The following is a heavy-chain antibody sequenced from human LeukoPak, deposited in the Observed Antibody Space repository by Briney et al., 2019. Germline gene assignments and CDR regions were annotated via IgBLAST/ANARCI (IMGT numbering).Heavy chain of an antibody. CDR1: GFTVSSNY. V-gene: IGHV3-66*01. D-gene: IGHD5-24*01. J-gene: IGHJ3*02. CDR3: ARGNAGREGYTPFDI. CDR2: IYSGGST. Sequence: QPGGSLRLSCAASGFTVSSNYMSWVRQAPGKGLEWVSVIYSGGSTYYADSVKSRFTISRDNSKNTLYLQMNSLRAEDTAVYYCARGNAGREGYTPFDIWGQGTMVTVSS.